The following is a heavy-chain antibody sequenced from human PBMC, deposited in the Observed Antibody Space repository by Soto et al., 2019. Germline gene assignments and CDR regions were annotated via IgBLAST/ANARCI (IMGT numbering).Heavy chain of an antibody. CDR2: VWFDGSDK. V-gene: IGHV3-33*01. CDR3: ARLYCSAISCYSVGGFDI. J-gene: IGHJ3*02. Sequence: PGGSLRLSCAASGFTFSTYGMHWGRQAPGEGLEWVALVWFDGSDKYSSDSVKGRFTISRDNSKNKLYLQMNCLRAEDTAVYYCARLYCSAISCYSVGGFDIWGQGTMVTVSS. CDR1: GFTFSTYG. D-gene: IGHD2-15*01.